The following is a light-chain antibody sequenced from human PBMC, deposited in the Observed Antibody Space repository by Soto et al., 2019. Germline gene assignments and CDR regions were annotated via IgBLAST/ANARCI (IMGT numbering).Light chain of an antibody. CDR3: LQDYDYPYT. V-gene: IGKV1-6*02. CDR2: GAS. CDR1: RSIRND. Sequence: IQMTQSPSSLSASVGDRVTLTCRSSRSIRNDLAWYQQRPGKAPRLLGYGASSLAPGAPSRFSGSGSGTDFTLTISGLQPEDFASYYCLQDYDYPYTFGQGTTLDIK. J-gene: IGKJ2*01.